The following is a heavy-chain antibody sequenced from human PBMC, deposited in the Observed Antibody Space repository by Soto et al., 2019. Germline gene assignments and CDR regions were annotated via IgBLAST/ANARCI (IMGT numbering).Heavy chain of an antibody. V-gene: IGHV3-7*03. D-gene: IGHD4-17*01. CDR1: GLTFRNDW. J-gene: IGHJ4*02. Sequence: GGSLRLSCAGSGLTFRNDWLSWVRQAPGKGLEWVANINQDGSERYYVDSVRGRFTISRDNVENSLCLQLNSLRPEDTAVYYCAVYGYGVSAAAYWGQGTLVTVSS. CDR2: INQDGSER. CDR3: AVYGYGVSAAAY.